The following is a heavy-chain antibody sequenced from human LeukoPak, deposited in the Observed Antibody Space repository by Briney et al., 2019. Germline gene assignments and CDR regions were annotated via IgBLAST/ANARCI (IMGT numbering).Heavy chain of an antibody. CDR1: GGTFSSYA. V-gene: IGHV1-69*05. Sequence: SVKVSCKASGGTFSSYAISWVRQAPGQGLEWMGGIIPIFGTANYAQKLQGRVTMTTDTSTSTAYMELRSLRSDDTAVYYCARVTRDYADYWGQGTLVTVSS. CDR2: IIPIFGTA. D-gene: IGHD4-17*01. CDR3: ARVTRDYADY. J-gene: IGHJ4*02.